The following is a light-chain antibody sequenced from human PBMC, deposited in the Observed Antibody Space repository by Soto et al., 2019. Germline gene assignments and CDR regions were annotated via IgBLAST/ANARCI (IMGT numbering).Light chain of an antibody. Sequence: QSVLTQPPSVSEAPRQRVTISCSGSSSNVGNNTVNWYQQHPGKAPKLLIYYDDLLPSGVSDRFSGSKSGTSASLAISGLQSEDEADYYCASWDDSMNVGVFGAGTKLTVL. J-gene: IGLJ2*01. CDR1: SSNVGNNT. CDR3: ASWDDSMNVGV. V-gene: IGLV1-36*01. CDR2: YDD.